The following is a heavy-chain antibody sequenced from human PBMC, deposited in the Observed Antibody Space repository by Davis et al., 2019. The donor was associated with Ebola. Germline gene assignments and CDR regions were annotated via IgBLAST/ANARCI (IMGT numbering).Heavy chain of an antibody. V-gene: IGHV3-74*01. Sequence: GESLKISCAASGFTFSSYAMHWVRQAPGKGLVWVSRINSDGSSTSYADSVKGRFTISRDNAKNTLYLQMNSLRDEDTAVYYCARELLEVNDILTGHFGFDYWGQGTLVTVSS. D-gene: IGHD3-9*01. CDR1: GFTFSSYA. CDR3: ARELLEVNDILTGHFGFDY. J-gene: IGHJ4*02. CDR2: INSDGSST.